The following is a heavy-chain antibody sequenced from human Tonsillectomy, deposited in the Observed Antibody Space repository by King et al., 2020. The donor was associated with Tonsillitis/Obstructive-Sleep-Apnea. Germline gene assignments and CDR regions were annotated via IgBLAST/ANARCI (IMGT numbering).Heavy chain of an antibody. CDR3: ARHAYNYVKGYYMDV. D-gene: IGHD5-18*01. CDR2: IYPGDSET. Sequence: VQLVQSGAEVKKPGESLKISCQGSGYSFITFWIGWVRQMPGKGLEWMGIIYPGDSETRYSPSFQGQVNISADKSISTAYLQWRSLRASDTAMYYCARHAYNYVKGYYMDVWGKGTAVTAS. CDR1: GYSFITFW. J-gene: IGHJ6*03. V-gene: IGHV5-51*01.